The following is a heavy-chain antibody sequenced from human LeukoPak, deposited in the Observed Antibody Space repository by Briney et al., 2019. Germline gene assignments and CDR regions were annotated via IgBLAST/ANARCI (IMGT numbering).Heavy chain of an antibody. CDR1: GFTFSSYA. CDR3: VRDWGYDSSGYWQKYFDS. V-gene: IGHV3-23*01. CDR2: ISGSGGST. J-gene: IGHJ4*02. Sequence: PGGSLRLSCAASGFTFSSYAMSWVRQAPGKGLEWVSSISGSGGSTYYADAVKGRFTISRDNAKNTLHLQMNSLRAEDTAVYYCVRDWGYDSSGYWQKYFDSWGQGTLVTVSS. D-gene: IGHD3-22*01.